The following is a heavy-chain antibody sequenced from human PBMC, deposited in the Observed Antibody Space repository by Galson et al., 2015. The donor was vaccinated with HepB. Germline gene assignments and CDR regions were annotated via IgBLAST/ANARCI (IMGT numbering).Heavy chain of an antibody. CDR1: GGTFSSYA. V-gene: IGHV1-69*04. J-gene: IGHJ4*02. CDR2: IIPILGIA. Sequence: SCKASGGTFSSYAISWVRQAPGQGLEWMGRIIPILGIANYAQKFQGRVTITADKSTSTAYMELSSLRSEDTAVYYCARDYYPTMVRGVIYDGAFDYWGQGTLVTVSS. D-gene: IGHD3-10*01. CDR3: ARDYYPTMVRGVIYDGAFDY.